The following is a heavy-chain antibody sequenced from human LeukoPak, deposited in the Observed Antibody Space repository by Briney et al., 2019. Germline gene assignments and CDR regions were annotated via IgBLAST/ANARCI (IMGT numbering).Heavy chain of an antibody. J-gene: IGHJ4*02. CDR1: GGSISSYY. V-gene: IGHV4-59*01. CDR2: IYYSGST. D-gene: IGHD2-15*01. Sequence: SETLSLTCTVSGGSISSYYWSWIRQPPGKGLEWIGYIYYSGSTNYNPSLKSRVTISVDTSKNRFSLKLSSVTAADTAVYYCASGGRFYYFDYWGQGTLVTVSS. CDR3: ASGGRFYYFDY.